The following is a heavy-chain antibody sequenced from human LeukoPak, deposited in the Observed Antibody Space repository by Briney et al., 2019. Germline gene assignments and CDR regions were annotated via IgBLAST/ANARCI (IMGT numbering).Heavy chain of an antibody. CDR1: GYTFTGYY. Sequence: ASVKVSCKASGYTFTGYYMNWVRQAPGQGLEWMGWINPNSGGTDYAQKFQGRVTMTRDTSISTAYMELSRLRSDDSAVYYCARYGVPDWNYLDYWGQGTLVTVSS. CDR2: INPNSGGT. V-gene: IGHV1-2*02. CDR3: ARYGVPDWNYLDY. J-gene: IGHJ4*02. D-gene: IGHD3-9*01.